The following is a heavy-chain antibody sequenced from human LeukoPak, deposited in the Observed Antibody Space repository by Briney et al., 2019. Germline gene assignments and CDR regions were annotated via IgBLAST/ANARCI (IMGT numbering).Heavy chain of an antibody. Sequence: PSETLSLTCTVSGGSIRSYYWTWIRQPAGKGLEWIGRIYASGSTKYNPSLKSRVTMSVDTSKNQFSLKLNSVTAADTAVYYCAKDMGLVPAATHDALDIWGQGTMVTVSS. D-gene: IGHD2-2*01. CDR1: GGSIRSYY. CDR3: AKDMGLVPAATHDALDI. V-gene: IGHV4-4*07. J-gene: IGHJ3*02. CDR2: IYASGST.